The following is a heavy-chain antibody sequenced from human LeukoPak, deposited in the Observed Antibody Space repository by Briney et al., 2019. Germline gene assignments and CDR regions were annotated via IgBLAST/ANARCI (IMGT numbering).Heavy chain of an antibody. CDR3: ARDVDSSSWYACDL. CDR1: GYTFTCYH. CDR2: INPNSGGT. J-gene: IGHJ5*02. V-gene: IGHV1-2*02. Sequence: GASVKVSCKASGYTFTCYHMHWVRPAPGQGREWMGWINPNSGGTNYAQKFQGRVTMTRDTSISTAYMERSRLRSDYTAVYYCARDVDSSSWYACDLGGQGTLVTVSS. D-gene: IGHD6-13*01.